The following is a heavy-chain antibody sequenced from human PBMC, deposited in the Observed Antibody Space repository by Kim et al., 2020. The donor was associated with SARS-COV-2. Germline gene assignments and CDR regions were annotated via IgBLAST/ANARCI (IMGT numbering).Heavy chain of an antibody. CDR3: ARQAGGDYVENFDY. J-gene: IGHJ4*02. CDR2: IYYSGST. V-gene: IGHV4-39*01. CDR1: GGSISSSSYY. Sequence: SETLSLTCTVSGGSISSSSYYWGWIRQPPGKGLEWIGSIYYSGSTYYNPSLKSRVTISVDTSKNQFSLKLSSVTAADTAVYYCARQAGGDYVENFDYWGQGTLDTVSS. D-gene: IGHD4-17*01.